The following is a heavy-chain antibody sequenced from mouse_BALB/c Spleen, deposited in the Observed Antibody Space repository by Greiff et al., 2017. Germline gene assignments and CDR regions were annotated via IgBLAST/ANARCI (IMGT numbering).Heavy chain of an antibody. CDR1: GFSLTGYG. J-gene: IGHJ4*01. D-gene: IGHD1-1*01. Sequence: VMLVESGPGLVAPSQSLSITCTVSGFSLTGYGVNWVRQPPGKGLEWLGMIWGDGSTDYNSALKSRLSISKDNSKSQVFLKMNSLQTDDTARYYCARHYGSTFYAMDYWGQGTSVTVSS. CDR3: ARHYGSTFYAMDY. CDR2: IWGDGST. V-gene: IGHV2-6-7*01.